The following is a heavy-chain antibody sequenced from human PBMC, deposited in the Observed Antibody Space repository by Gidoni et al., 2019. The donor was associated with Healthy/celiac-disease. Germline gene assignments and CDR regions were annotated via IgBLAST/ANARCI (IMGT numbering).Heavy chain of an antibody. CDR1: GGSISSYY. V-gene: IGHV4-59*01. CDR2: IYYSGST. Sequence: QVQLQESGPGLVKPSETLSLTCTVSGGSISSYYWSWIRQPPGKGLEWIGYIYYSGSTNYNPSLKSRVTISVDTSKNQFSLKLSSVTAADTAVYYCARVRTGTTLRTPGQFDYWGQGTLVTVSS. J-gene: IGHJ4*02. CDR3: ARVRTGTTLRTPGQFDY. D-gene: IGHD1-7*01.